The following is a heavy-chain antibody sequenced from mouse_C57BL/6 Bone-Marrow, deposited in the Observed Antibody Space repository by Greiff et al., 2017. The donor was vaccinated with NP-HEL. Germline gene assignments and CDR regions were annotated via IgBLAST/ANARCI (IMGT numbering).Heavy chain of an antibody. CDR3: ARKGTWERYFDV. Sequence: VQLQQSGAELVRPGSSVKMSCTTSGYTFTSYGINWVKQRPGQGLEWIGYISIGNGYTEYNEKFKGKATLTSDTSSSTAYMQLSSLTSEDSAIYFCARKGTWERYFDVWGTGTTVTVSS. J-gene: IGHJ1*03. CDR1: GYTFTSYG. V-gene: IGHV1-58*01. D-gene: IGHD4-1*01. CDR2: ISIGNGYT.